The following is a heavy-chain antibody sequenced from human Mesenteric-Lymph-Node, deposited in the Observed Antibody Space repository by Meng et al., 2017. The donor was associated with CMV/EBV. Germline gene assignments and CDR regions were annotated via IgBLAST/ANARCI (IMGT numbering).Heavy chain of an antibody. Sequence: QITLKESGPTLVKPTQTLTLTCTVPGFPLSTSGVGVGWIRQPPGKALEWLALIYWDDDKRYSPSLKSRLTITKDTSKNQVVLTMTNMDPVDTATYYCAHSSGIAAAGPFYFDYWGQGTLVTVSS. V-gene: IGHV2-5*02. J-gene: IGHJ4*02. D-gene: IGHD6-13*01. CDR2: IYWDDDK. CDR1: GFPLSTSGVG. CDR3: AHSSGIAAAGPFYFDY.